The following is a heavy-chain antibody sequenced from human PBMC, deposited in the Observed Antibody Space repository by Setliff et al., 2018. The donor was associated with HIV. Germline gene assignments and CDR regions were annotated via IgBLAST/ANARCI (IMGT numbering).Heavy chain of an antibody. CDR1: GGTFSSYA. J-gene: IGHJ4*02. V-gene: IGHV4-59*01. CDR3: ARDTTSHFDY. CDR2: TYFSGST. D-gene: IGHD1-1*01. Sequence: SCKASGGTFSSYAISWIRQPPGKELEWIGYTYFSGSTKYNPSLKRRATISIDTPKNQFSLRLRSVTAADTAVYYCARDTTSHFDYWGQGILVTVSS.